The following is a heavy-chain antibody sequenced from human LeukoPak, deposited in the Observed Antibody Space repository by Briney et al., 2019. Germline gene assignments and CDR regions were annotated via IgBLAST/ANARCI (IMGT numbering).Heavy chain of an antibody. CDR2: ISVSAGST. D-gene: IGHD2-2*01. CDR3: ATLGYCSSTSCYPFDY. CDR1: GFTFSTYA. V-gene: IGHV3-23*01. J-gene: IGHJ4*02. Sequence: PGGSLRLSCAASGFTFSTYAMSWVRQAPGKGLEWVSAISVSAGSTYYADSVKGRFTISRDNSKNTLYLQMNSLRAEDTAVYYCATLGYCSSTSCYPFDYWGQGTLVTVSS.